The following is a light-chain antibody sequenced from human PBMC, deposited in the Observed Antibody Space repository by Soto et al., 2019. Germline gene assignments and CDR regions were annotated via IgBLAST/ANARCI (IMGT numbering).Light chain of an antibody. CDR2: GAS. CDR1: QSVSSNY. CDR3: QQFRNWPWT. Sequence: EIVLTQSPGTLSLSPGERATLSCRASQSVSSNYLAWYQQKRGQAPRLLIYGASSRATGIPDRFSGSGSGTDFTLTISSLEPEDFAVYYCQQFRNWPWTFGQGTKVEVK. J-gene: IGKJ1*01. V-gene: IGKV3-20*01.